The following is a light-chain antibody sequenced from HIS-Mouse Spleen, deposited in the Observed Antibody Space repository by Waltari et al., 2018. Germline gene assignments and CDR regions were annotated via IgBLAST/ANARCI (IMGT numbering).Light chain of an antibody. CDR1: ALPKKY. V-gene: IGLV3-10*01. J-gene: IGLJ2*01. CDR3: YSTDSSGNHRV. Sequence: SYELTQPPSVSVSPGQTARIPCSGDALPKKYASWYQQKSGQAPVLVIYEDSKRPSGSPERFSGSSSGTMATLTISGAQVEDEADYYCYSTDSSGNHRVFGGGTKLTVL. CDR2: EDS.